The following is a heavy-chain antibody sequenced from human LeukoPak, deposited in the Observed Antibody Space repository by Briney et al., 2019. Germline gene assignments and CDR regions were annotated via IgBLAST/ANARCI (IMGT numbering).Heavy chain of an antibody. CDR3: AQMGGWPDDY. D-gene: IGHD3-16*01. J-gene: IGHJ4*02. V-gene: IGHV3-43*02. Sequence: GGSLRLSCAASGFTFDDYAMHWVRQAPGKGLEWVSLISGDGGSTYYADSVKGRFTISRDNSKNSLYLQMNSLRTEDTALYYCAQMGGWPDDYWGQGTLVTVSS. CDR1: GFTFDDYA. CDR2: ISGDGGST.